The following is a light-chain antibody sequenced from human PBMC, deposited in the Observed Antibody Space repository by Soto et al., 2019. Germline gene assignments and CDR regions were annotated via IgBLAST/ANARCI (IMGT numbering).Light chain of an antibody. J-gene: IGKJ4*01. CDR3: QQYYDTPLT. V-gene: IGKV4-1*01. CDR1: QSLFYSSDNKNY. Sequence: DIVVIQSPDSLAVSLGERATINCQSSQSLFYSSDNKNYLRWYQQKPGQPPKLLIYWASTRESGVPDRFSGAGSGTDFTLTISSLQAEDVAVYYCQQYYDTPLTFGGGTKVEIK. CDR2: WAS.